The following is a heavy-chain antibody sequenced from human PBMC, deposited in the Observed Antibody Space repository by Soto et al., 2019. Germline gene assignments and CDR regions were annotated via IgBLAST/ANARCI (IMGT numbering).Heavy chain of an antibody. CDR1: GYTFTSYG. CDR2: MNPNSGNT. V-gene: IGHV1-8*02. CDR3: ARGVGSGTYYNKYNWFDP. D-gene: IGHD3-10*01. Sequence: GASVKVSCKASGYTFTSYGISWVRQAPGQGLEWMGWMNPNSGNTGYAQKFQGRVTMTRNTSISTAYMELSSLRSEDTAVYYCARGVGSGTYYNKYNWFDPWGQGTLVTVSS. J-gene: IGHJ5*02.